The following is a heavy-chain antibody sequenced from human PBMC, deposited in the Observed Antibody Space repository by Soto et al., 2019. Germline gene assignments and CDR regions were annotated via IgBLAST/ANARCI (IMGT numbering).Heavy chain of an antibody. CDR1: GFTFSSFA. V-gene: IGHV3-30-3*01. Sequence: LRLSCVASGFTFSSFAMHWVRQAPGKGLEWVTVISFDISTKYYADSVKGRFTISRDNSKNTLYLQMDGLRPEDTAVYYCARAGLLVPGTTRHYFDFWGQGTLVTVSS. CDR3: ARAGLLVPGTTRHYFDF. CDR2: ISFDISTK. J-gene: IGHJ4*02. D-gene: IGHD6-19*01.